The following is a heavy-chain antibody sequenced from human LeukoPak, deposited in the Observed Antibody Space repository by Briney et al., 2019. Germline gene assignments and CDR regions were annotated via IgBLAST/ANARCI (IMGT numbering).Heavy chain of an antibody. CDR3: AKDLRFGDSPGNRFDY. Sequence: GGSLRLSCAASGFTFSTYAMTWVRQAPRKGLEWVSAISGSGGGTYYADSVKGRFTISRDNSKNTLYLQMNSLRAEDTAVYYCAKDLRFGDSPGNRFDYWGQGTLVTVSS. V-gene: IGHV3-23*01. CDR1: GFTFSTYA. J-gene: IGHJ4*02. D-gene: IGHD3-10*01. CDR2: ISGSGGGT.